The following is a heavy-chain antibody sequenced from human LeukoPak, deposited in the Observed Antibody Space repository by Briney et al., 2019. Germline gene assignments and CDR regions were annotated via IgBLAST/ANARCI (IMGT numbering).Heavy chain of an antibody. V-gene: IGHV1-69*13. CDR2: IIPIFGTA. D-gene: IGHD3-22*01. J-gene: IGHJ5*02. Sequence: SVKGSCKASGYTFTTYYMHWVRQAPGQGLEWMGGIIPIFGTANYAQKFQGRVTITADESTSTAYMELSSLRSEVTAVYYCAREEGKSYYYDSSDNWFDPWGQGTLVTVSS. CDR1: GYTFTTYY. CDR3: AREEGKSYYYDSSDNWFDP.